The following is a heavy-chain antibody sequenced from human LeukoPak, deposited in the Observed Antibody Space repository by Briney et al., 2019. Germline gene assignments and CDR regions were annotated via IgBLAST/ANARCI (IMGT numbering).Heavy chain of an antibody. CDR2: IIPILGVE. J-gene: IGHJ4*02. D-gene: IGHD5-24*01. Sequence: SVKVSCKAPGGTFSSHSLNWVRQAPGQGLEWMGRIIPILGVENYAQNFQGRATITADKSTSTFYMGLSSLRFEDTALYYCARDREMATGGFDYWGQGTLVTVSS. CDR3: ARDREMATGGFDY. CDR1: GGTFSSHS. V-gene: IGHV1-69*04.